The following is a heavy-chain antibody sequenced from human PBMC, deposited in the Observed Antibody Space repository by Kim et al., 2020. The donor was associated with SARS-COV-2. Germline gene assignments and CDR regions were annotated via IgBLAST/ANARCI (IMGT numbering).Heavy chain of an antibody. CDR3: AKVGDIAVAGKIPLYYYGMDV. D-gene: IGHD6-19*01. CDR2: ISGSGGST. V-gene: IGHV3-23*01. CDR1: GFTFSSYA. Sequence: GGSLRLSCAASGFTFSSYAMSWVRQAPGKGLEWVSAISGSGGSTYYADSVKGRFTISRDNSKNTLYLQMNSLRAEDTAVYYCAKVGDIAVAGKIPLYYYGMDVWGQGTTVTVSS. J-gene: IGHJ6*02.